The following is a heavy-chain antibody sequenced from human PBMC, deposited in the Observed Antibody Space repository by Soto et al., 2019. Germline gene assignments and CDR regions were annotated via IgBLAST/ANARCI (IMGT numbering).Heavy chain of an antibody. CDR3: VGSNVVSA. J-gene: IGHJ5*02. CDR1: GFSFSSHS. D-gene: IGHD2-2*01. V-gene: IGHV3-48*02. CDR2: ISSSGSTI. Sequence: PGGSLRLSCAASGFSFSSHSMKWVRQAPGKGLEWVSYISSSGSTIYYADSVKGRFTISRDNAKNSLYLQMNSLRDDDTAVYYCVGSNVVSAWGQGTLVTV.